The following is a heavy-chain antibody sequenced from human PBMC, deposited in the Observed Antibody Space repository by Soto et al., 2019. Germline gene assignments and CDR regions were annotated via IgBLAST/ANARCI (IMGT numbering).Heavy chain of an antibody. CDR2: IYYSGST. D-gene: IGHD3-10*01. CDR3: ARATLWFGIDY. CDR1: GGSISSYY. Sequence: PSETLSLTCTVSGGSISSYYWSWIQQPPGKGLEWIGYIYYSGSTNYNPSLKSRVTISVDTSKNQFSLKLSSVTAADTAVYYCARATLWFGIDYWGQGTLVTVSS. V-gene: IGHV4-59*01. J-gene: IGHJ4*02.